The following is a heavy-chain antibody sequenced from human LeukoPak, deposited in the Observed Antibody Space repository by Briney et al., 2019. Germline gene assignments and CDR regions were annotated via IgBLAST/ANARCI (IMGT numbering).Heavy chain of an antibody. J-gene: IGHJ5*02. D-gene: IGHD5-18*01. CDR1: GGSISSYY. Sequence: PSETLSLTCTVSGGSISSYYWSWIRQPAGKGLEWIGRIYTSGSTNYNPSLKSRVTMSVDTSKNQFSLKLSSVTAADTAVYYCARARWIQLLNWFDPWGQGTLVTVSS. CDR3: ARARWIQLLNWFDP. CDR2: IYTSGST. V-gene: IGHV4-4*07.